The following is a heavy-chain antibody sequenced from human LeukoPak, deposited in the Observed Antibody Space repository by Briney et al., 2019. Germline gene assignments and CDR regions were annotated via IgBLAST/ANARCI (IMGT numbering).Heavy chain of an antibody. CDR3: ARGGSTNFGALFDY. D-gene: IGHD3-3*01. Sequence: PGPSLTLACAVSGFTFSSYAMRWVRQAPGKGLECVSAIRYNGRGTYYAHSVKGRFTISRDNSKNTLYLQMGSLRPEDMGIYYCARGGSTNFGALFDYWGQGALVTVSS. J-gene: IGHJ4*02. CDR2: IRYNGRGT. V-gene: IGHV3-64*01. CDR1: GFTFSSYA.